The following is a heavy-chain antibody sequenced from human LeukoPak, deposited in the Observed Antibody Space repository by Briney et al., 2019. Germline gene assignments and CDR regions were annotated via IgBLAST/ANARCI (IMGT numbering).Heavy chain of an antibody. D-gene: IGHD3-16*01. CDR3: ARDYVGDNWFDP. CDR2: TSPNSGGT. V-gene: IGHV1-2*02. CDR1: GYTFTGYY. J-gene: IGHJ5*02. Sequence: ASVKVSCKASGYTFTGYYMHWVRQAPGQGLEWMGWTSPNSGGTNYAQKFQGRVTMTRDTSISTAYMELSRLRSDDTAVYYCARDYVGDNWFDPWGQGTLVTVSS.